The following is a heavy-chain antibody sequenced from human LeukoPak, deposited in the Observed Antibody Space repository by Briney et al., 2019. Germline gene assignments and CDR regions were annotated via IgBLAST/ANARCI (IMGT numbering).Heavy chain of an antibody. CDR2: ISYDGSNK. V-gene: IGHV3-30-3*01. Sequence: GALRLSCAASGFTFSSYAMHWVRQAPGKGLEWVAVISYDGSNKYYADSVKGRFTISRDNSKNTLYLQMNSLRAEDTAVYYCAKDDRIAARFGPDYWGQGTLVTVSS. CDR1: GFTFSSYA. J-gene: IGHJ4*02. CDR3: AKDDRIAARFGPDY. D-gene: IGHD6-6*01.